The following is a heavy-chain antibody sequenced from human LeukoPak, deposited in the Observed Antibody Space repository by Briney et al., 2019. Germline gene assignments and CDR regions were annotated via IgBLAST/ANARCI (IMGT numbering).Heavy chain of an antibody. Sequence: SETLSLTCAVYGGSFSGYYWNWIRQPPGEGLEWIGEINHSGSTNYNPSPKSRVTISVDTSKSQFSLDLTSVTAADTAVYYCARADRGWQYYFDYWGQGNLVTVSS. CDR1: GGSFSGYY. CDR3: ARADRGWQYYFDY. V-gene: IGHV4-34*01. J-gene: IGHJ4*02. D-gene: IGHD6-19*01. CDR2: INHSGST.